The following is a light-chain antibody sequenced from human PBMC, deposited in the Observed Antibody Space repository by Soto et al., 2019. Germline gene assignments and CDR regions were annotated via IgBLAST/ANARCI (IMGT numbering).Light chain of an antibody. J-gene: IGKJ1*01. CDR1: QGIAGS. CDR3: QQYNSYTWT. CDR2: DVS. Sequence: DIQMTQSPSTLSASVGDIVTITFRASQGIAGSLAWYQQKPGKAPKLLIYDVSSLESGVPSRFSGSGSGTEFTLTISSLQPDDFATYYCQQYNSYTWTFGQGTKVDIK. V-gene: IGKV1-5*01.